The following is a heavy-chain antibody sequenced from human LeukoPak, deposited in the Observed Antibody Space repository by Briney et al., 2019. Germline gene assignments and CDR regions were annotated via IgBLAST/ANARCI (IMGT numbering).Heavy chain of an antibody. CDR1: GFSFSNYG. CDR2: IRFDGSDR. J-gene: IGHJ4*02. CDR3: AKPAISSRGWYYDY. Sequence: GGSLRLSCAASGFSFSNYGMHWVRQAPGKGLEWVAFIRFDGSDRYYTDSVKGRFTLYRDISRNTLYLQMNSLRADDTAVYYCAKPAISSRGWYYDYWGQGTLVTVSS. V-gene: IGHV3-30*02. D-gene: IGHD6-19*01.